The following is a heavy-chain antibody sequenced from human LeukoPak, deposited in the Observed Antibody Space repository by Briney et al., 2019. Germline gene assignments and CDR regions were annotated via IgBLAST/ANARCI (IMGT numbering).Heavy chain of an antibody. V-gene: IGHV6-1*01. D-gene: IGHD6-25*01. J-gene: IGHJ3*01. Sequence: PSQTLSLSCAISGDSVSTSGVAWNRVRQSPSRGLEWLGRTNYTSKWNTDYEGSVNSRIVVNPDTSKNQFSLQLNAVTAEYTAVYYGARGRASAFDVWGQGTMVTVSS. CDR1: GDSVSTSGVA. CDR3: ARGRASAFDV. CDR2: TNYTSKWNT.